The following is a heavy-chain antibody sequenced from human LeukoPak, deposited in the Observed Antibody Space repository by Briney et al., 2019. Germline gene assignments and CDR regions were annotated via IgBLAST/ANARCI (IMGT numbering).Heavy chain of an antibody. Sequence: SETLSLTCTVSGGSISSYYWSWIRQPPGKGLEWIGYIYYSGSTNYNPSLESRVTLSVGTSKNQFSLKLSSVTAADTAVYYCAREITMVRGGRHWFDPWGQGTLVTVSS. D-gene: IGHD3-10*01. J-gene: IGHJ5*02. CDR2: IYYSGST. V-gene: IGHV4-59*01. CDR3: AREITMVRGGRHWFDP. CDR1: GGSISSYY.